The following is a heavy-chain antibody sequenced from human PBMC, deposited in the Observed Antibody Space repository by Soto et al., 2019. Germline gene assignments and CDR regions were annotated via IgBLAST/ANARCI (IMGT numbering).Heavy chain of an antibody. CDR1: AYTFTNYW. D-gene: IGHD3-16*01. CDR2: IHPGDSET. J-gene: IGHJ6*02. V-gene: IGHV5-51*01. Sequence: EVQLVQSGPEVREPGESLKISCTESAYTFTNYWIGWVRQMPGKGLEWMGVIHPGDSETKYSPSFQGQVTISADKSINTAHLQWRSRKASDTAIYYCATWGGGFGSSFPSHGMDVWGQGTTVTVS. CDR3: ATWGGGFGSSFPSHGMDV.